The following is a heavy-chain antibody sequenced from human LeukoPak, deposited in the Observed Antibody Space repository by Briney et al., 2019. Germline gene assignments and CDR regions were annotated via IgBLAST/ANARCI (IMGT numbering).Heavy chain of an antibody. CDR2: ISSSSSTI. CDR1: GFTFTNYA. D-gene: IGHD6-13*01. V-gene: IGHV3-48*01. CDR3: ARDRGYSSSWYNFDY. J-gene: IGHJ4*02. Sequence: GGSLRLSCAASGFTFTNYAMTWVRQAPGKGLEWVSYISSSSSTIYYADSVKGRFTISRDNAKNSLYLQMNSLRAEDTAVYYCARDRGYSSSWYNFDYWGQGTLVTVSS.